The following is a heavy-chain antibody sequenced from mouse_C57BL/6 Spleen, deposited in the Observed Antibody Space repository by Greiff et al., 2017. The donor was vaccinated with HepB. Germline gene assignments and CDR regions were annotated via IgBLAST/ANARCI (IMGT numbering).Heavy chain of an antibody. V-gene: IGHV1-26*01. J-gene: IGHJ2*01. Sequence: VQLQQSGPELVKPGASVKISCKASGYTFTDYYMNWVKQSHGKSLEWIGDINPNNGGTSYNQKFKGKATLTVDKSSSTAYMELRSLTSEDSAVYYCARAFYYRYYFDYWGQGTTLTVSS. D-gene: IGHD2-1*01. CDR3: ARAFYYRYYFDY. CDR2: INPNNGGT. CDR1: GYTFTDYY.